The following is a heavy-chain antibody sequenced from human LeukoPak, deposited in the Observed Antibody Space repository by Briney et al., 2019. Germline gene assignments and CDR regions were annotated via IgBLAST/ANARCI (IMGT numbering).Heavy chain of an antibody. J-gene: IGHJ3*02. D-gene: IGHD7-27*01. V-gene: IGHV1-2*02. CDR1: VYTHTYHY. Sequence: ASVSVSFKSSVYTHTYHYMHWVRQAPGQGIEWMGWINPNGGGTNYAQKFQGRVTMTRDTSISTAYMELSRLRSDDTAVYYCARDGDAGAFDIGGQGTMVTVS. CDR2: INPNGGGT. CDR3: ARDGDAGAFDI.